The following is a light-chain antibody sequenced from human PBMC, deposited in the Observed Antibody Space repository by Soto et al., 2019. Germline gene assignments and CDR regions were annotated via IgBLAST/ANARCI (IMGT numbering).Light chain of an antibody. CDR3: MQALQAPIT. J-gene: IGKJ5*01. V-gene: IGKV2-28*01. CDR1: QSLLHSNGYNY. CDR2: LGS. Sequence: DIVMTQSPLSLPVTPGEPASISCMSSQSLLHSNGYNYLDWYLQKPGQSPQLLIYLGSNRASGVPDRFSGSGSGTDFTLKISRVEAEDVGLYYCMQALQAPITFGQGTRLEIK.